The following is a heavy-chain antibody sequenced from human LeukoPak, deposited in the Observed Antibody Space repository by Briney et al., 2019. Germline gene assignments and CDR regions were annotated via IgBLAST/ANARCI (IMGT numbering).Heavy chain of an antibody. D-gene: IGHD3-22*01. J-gene: IGHJ3*02. Sequence: PSETLSLTCAVYGGSFSGYYWSWIRQPPGKGLEWIGEINHSGSTKYNASLKSRVTISVDTSKNQFALNLNSVTAADTAVYYCARVRGYYYDSSGYYYVGNAFDIWGQGTMVTVSS. CDR1: GGSFSGYY. CDR3: ARVRGYYYDSSGYYYVGNAFDI. CDR2: INHSGST. V-gene: IGHV4-34*01.